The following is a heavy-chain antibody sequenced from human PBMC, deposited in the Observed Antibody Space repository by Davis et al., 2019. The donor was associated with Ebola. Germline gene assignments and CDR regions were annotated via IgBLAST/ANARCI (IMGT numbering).Heavy chain of an antibody. CDR2: ISRSSDYI. J-gene: IGHJ6*02. V-gene: IGHV3-21*01. Sequence: GESLKISCAASGFTFSSYSMTWVRQAPGKGLEWVSSISRSSDYIYYAASVKGRFTISRDNAKNTLYLQMNSLRAEDTAVYYCARGLSLWGQGTTVTVSS. CDR1: GFTFSSYS. CDR3: ARGLSL.